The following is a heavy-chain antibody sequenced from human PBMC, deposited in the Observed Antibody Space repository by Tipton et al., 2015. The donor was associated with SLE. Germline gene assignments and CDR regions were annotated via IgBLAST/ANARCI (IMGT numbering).Heavy chain of an antibody. CDR1: DYSISSGYY. CDR2: IWYNGVI. V-gene: IGHV4-38-2*02. CDR3: TLYGDYPEAFDY. Sequence: TLSLTCTVSDYSISSGYYWGWIRQHPGKGLEWIGQIWYNGVIYYNPSLRSRLDISVDTSKNQFSLKLYSVTAADTAVYYCTLYGDYPEAFDYWGQGTLVTVSS. D-gene: IGHD4-17*01. J-gene: IGHJ4*02.